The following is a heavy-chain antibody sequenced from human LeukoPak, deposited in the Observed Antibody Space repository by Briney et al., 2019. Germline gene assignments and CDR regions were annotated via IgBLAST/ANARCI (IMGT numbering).Heavy chain of an antibody. Sequence: GGSLRLSCAASGFTFSSYSMNWVRQAPGKGLEWVSGIYTNGNTRYADSVRGRFTISRDNSKNTLYLQMHSLRVDDTAVYYCAHLVWEYVGGLDVWGQGTTVTVSS. D-gene: IGHD3/OR15-3a*01. J-gene: IGHJ6*02. CDR1: GFTFSSYS. CDR2: IYTNGNT. V-gene: IGHV3-53*01. CDR3: AHLVWEYVGGLDV.